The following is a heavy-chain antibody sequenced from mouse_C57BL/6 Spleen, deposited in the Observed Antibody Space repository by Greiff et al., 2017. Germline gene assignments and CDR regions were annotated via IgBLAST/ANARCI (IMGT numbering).Heavy chain of an antibody. J-gene: IGHJ4*01. CDR2: FYPGSGSI. D-gene: IGHD2-12*01. CDR3: ATHEFLRPYYYAMDY. Sequence: QVQLQQPGAELVKPGASVKLSCKASGYTFTEYTITWVKQRPGQGLEWIGWFYPGSGSIKYNEKFKDKATLTVDKSSSTVYMELSRLTSDYSAVYYCATHEFLRPYYYAMDYWGQGTSVTVSS. CDR1: GYTFTEYT. V-gene: IGHV1-62-2*01.